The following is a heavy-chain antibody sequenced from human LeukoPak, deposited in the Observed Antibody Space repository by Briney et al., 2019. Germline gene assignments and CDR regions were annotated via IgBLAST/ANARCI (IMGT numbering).Heavy chain of an antibody. Sequence: AASVKVSCKASGYTFTSYAMNWVRQAPGQGLEWMGWINTNTGNPTYAQGFTGRFVFSLDTSVSTAYLQISSLKAEDTAVYYCAREGSSSWYYYGMDVWGQGTTVTVSS. CDR3: AREGSSSWYYYGMDV. CDR1: GYTFTSYA. V-gene: IGHV7-4-1*02. D-gene: IGHD6-13*01. CDR2: INTNTGNP. J-gene: IGHJ6*02.